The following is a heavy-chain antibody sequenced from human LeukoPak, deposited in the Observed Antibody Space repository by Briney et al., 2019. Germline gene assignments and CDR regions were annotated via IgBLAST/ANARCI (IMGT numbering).Heavy chain of an antibody. CDR2: IYYSGCT. J-gene: IGHJ5*02. Sequence: SETLSLTCTVSGGSNSSHYWSWIRQPPGKGLEWIGYIYYSGCTNYNPSLKSRVTISVDTSKNQFSLKLSSVTAADTAVYYCARDRRDSGYERWGRFDPWGQGTLVTVSA. CDR3: ARDRRDSGYERWGRFDP. D-gene: IGHD5-12*01. CDR1: GGSNSSHY. V-gene: IGHV4-59*11.